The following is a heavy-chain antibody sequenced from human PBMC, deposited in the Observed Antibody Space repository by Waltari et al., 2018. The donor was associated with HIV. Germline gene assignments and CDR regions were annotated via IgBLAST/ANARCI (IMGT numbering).Heavy chain of an antibody. CDR3: ARDSGFDY. D-gene: IGHD6-25*01. CDR1: GYSFTTYT. CDR2: INSGNGNT. J-gene: IGHJ4*02. V-gene: IGHV1-3*01. Sequence: QVQLVQSGAEAKKPGASVKVSCKASGYSFTTYTVQWVRQAPGQRLEWMGGINSGNGNTKYSQKVQGRVTITRDTSASTAYMELSSRRSEDTAVYYCARDSGFDYWGQGTLVTVSS.